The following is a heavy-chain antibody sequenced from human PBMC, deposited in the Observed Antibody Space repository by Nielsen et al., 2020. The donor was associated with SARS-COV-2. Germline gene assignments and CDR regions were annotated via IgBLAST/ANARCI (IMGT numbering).Heavy chain of an antibody. D-gene: IGHD6-13*01. CDR3: ARLGSSSWYFDY. CDR1: GFTFSGYW. V-gene: IGHV3-7*03. Sequence: GGSLRLSCAASGFTFSGYWMSWVRQAPGKGLEWVANIKQNGSEKYYVDSVKGRFTISRDNAKNSLYLQMNSLRAEDTAVYYCARLGSSSWYFDYWGQGTLVTVSS. J-gene: IGHJ4*02. CDR2: IKQNGSEK.